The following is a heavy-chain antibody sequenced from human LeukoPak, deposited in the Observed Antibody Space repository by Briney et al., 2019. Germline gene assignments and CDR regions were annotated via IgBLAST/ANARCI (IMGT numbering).Heavy chain of an antibody. Sequence: GGSLRVSCTASGFTFIEYGIHWVRQAPGKGLEWVAVISWDGSNKYYADSVKGRFTVSRDNPKNTLYLQMNSLRPEDTAVYYCSTFGYWGQGTLVTVSS. V-gene: IGHV3-30*03. CDR1: GFTFIEYG. CDR3: STFGY. J-gene: IGHJ4*02. CDR2: ISWDGSNK.